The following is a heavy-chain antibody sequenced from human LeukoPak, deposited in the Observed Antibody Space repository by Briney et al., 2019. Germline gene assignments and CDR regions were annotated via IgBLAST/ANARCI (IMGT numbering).Heavy chain of an antibody. V-gene: IGHV5-51*01. CDR1: GFIFTNYW. D-gene: IGHD3-9*01. CDR2: IYPLDSDT. J-gene: IGHJ4*02. Sequence: GESLKISCQTSGFIFTNYWIGWVRLMPGKGLEWMGIIYPLDSDTRYSPSLQGQVTISADASISTAYLHWSSLKASDTAMYYCARPSYDILTGYLLDYWGQGTLVTVSS. CDR3: ARPSYDILTGYLLDY.